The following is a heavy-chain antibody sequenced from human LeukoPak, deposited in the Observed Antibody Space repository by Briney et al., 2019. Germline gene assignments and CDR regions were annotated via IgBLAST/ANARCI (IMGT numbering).Heavy chain of an antibody. CDR1: GGSISSGDYY. CDR2: IYYSGST. CDR3: ARARYDFWSGLTHFDY. D-gene: IGHD3-3*01. J-gene: IGHJ4*02. V-gene: IGHV4-30-4*08. Sequence: PSETLSLTCTVSGGSISSGDYYWSWIRQPPGKGLEWIGYIYYSGSTYYNPSLKSRVTISVDTSKNQFSLKLSSVTAADTAVYYCARARYDFWSGLTHFDYWGQGTLVTVSS.